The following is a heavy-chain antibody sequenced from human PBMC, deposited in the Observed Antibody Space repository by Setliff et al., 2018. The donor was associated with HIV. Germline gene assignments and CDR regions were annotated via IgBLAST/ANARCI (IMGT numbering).Heavy chain of an antibody. CDR3: ARLSKSIAVAGLDY. CDR2: IYSTGST. D-gene: IGHD6-19*01. J-gene: IGHJ4*02. CDR1: GYSISSSYW. Sequence: SETLSLTCVVSGYSISSSYWWGWIRQPAGKGLEWIGRIYSTGSTNYNPSLKSRVTISVDTSKNQFSLKLSSVTAADTAVYYCARLSKSIAVAGLDYWGKGTLVTVSS. V-gene: IGHV4-28*01.